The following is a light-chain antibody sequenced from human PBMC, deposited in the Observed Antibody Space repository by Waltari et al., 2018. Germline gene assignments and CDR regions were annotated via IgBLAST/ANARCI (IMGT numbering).Light chain of an antibody. V-gene: IGKV3-20*01. CDR1: QSLSSIY. CDR2: GAS. Sequence: EIVLTKSPGTLSLSPGERATLSCRASQSLSSIYLTWYQQKPGQAPRLLIYGASSRATGIPDRFSGSGSGTDFTLTISRLEPEDFAVYYCQQYGNSPPTFGQGTKVEIK. CDR3: QQYGNSPPT. J-gene: IGKJ1*01.